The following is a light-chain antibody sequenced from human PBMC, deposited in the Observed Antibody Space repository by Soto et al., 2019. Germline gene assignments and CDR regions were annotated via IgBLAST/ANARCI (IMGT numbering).Light chain of an antibody. V-gene: IGKV3-11*01. CDR3: QQRSHWPPWT. Sequence: EIVLTQSPATLSLSPAERATLSCRASQSVSSYLAWYQQKPGQAPRLLIYDASNRATGIPARFSGSGSGTDFTLTISSLEHEDFAVYYCQQRSHWPPWTFGQGTKVDIK. J-gene: IGKJ1*01. CDR1: QSVSSY. CDR2: DAS.